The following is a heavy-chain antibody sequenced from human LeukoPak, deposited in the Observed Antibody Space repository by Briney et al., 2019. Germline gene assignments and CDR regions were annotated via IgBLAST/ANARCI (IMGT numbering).Heavy chain of an antibody. D-gene: IGHD4-17*01. Sequence: KTSETLSLTCAVYGGSFSGYYWSWIRQPPGKGLEWIGEINHSGSTNYNPSLKSRVTISVDTSKNQFSLKLSSVTAADTAAYYCARGYYGDYGLDPWGQGTLVTVSS. J-gene: IGHJ5*02. V-gene: IGHV4-34*01. CDR3: ARGYYGDYGLDP. CDR1: GGSFSGYY. CDR2: INHSGST.